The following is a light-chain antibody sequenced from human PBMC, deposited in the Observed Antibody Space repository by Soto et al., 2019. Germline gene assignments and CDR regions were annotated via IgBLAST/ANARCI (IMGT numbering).Light chain of an antibody. CDR3: QQYNNWPS. CDR2: GAS. V-gene: IGKV3-15*01. J-gene: IGKJ5*01. Sequence: EIRMTQSAATLSVSPGESATFSCRASQSVSSNLAWYQQKPGQAPRRLIYGASIRATGIPARFSGGGSETEFTLTIRSLKSEDVAVYFCQQYNNWPSFGQGTRLEIK. CDR1: QSVSSN.